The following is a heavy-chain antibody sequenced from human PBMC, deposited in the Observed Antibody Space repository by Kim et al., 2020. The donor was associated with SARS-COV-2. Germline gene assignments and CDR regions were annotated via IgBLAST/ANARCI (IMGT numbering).Heavy chain of an antibody. J-gene: IGHJ3*02. Sequence: ADSVKGRFTISRDNAKYSLYLQMNSLRAEDTALYYCAKARGYDSSDAFDIWGQGTMVTVSS. V-gene: IGHV3-9*01. CDR3: AKARGYDSSDAFDI. D-gene: IGHD3-22*01.